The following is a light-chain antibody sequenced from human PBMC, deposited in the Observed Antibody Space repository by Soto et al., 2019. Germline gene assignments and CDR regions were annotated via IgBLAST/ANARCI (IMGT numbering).Light chain of an antibody. CDR3: QQRSNWL. CDR1: QSVSSSS. J-gene: IGKJ5*01. V-gene: IGKV3D-20*02. Sequence: ELVLTQSPGTLPLSPGERATLSCRASQSVSSSSLAWYVQKPGQTPRLLIYGASRRATGIPDRFSGRESATDFTLTITTLEPEDSAVYYCQQRSNWLFGQGTRLEIK. CDR2: GAS.